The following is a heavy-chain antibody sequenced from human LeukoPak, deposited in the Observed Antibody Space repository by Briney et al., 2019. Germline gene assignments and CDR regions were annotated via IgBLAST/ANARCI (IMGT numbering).Heavy chain of an antibody. J-gene: IGHJ4*02. CDR3: AKDVCTSPRCLLYFDS. CDR2: ISGFNT. V-gene: IGHV3-23*01. CDR1: GFTFSIYW. D-gene: IGHD2-8*01. Sequence: GGSLRLSCAASGFTFSIYWMSWVRQAPGKGPEWVSGISGFNTYYADSVKGRFTIFRDNSKNVLYLQMDRLRAEDTAVYSCAKDVCTSPRCLLYFDSWGQGTLVTVSS.